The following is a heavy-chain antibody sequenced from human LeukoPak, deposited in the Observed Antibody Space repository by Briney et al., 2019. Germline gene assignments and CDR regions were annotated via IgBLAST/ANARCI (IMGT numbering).Heavy chain of an antibody. J-gene: IGHJ4*02. CDR3: TTGFGAPKLGYFDWLFFAGTGGYLDY. CDR1: GFTFSNAW. CDR2: IKSKTDGGTT. D-gene: IGHD3-9*01. V-gene: IGHV3-15*01. Sequence: PGGSLRLSCAASGFTFSNAWMSWVRQAPGKGLEWVGRIKSKTDGGTTDYAAPVKGRFTISRDDPKNTLYLQMNSLKTEDTAVYYCTTGFGAPKLGYFDWLFFAGTGGYLDYWGQGTLVTVSS.